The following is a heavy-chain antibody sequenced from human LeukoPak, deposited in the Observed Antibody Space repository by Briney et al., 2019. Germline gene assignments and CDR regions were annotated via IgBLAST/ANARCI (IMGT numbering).Heavy chain of an antibody. J-gene: IGHJ3*02. V-gene: IGHV7-4-1*02. CDR1: RYTFSRYA. D-gene: IGHD5-24*01. Sequence: GASVKVSCKASRYTFSRYAMNWVRQAPGQGPEWMGWINTSTGNPTYAQGFTGRFVFSLDTSVSTAYLQINSLKAEDTAVYYCARVGDGYNAAFDIWGQGTMVTVSS. CDR3: ARVGDGYNAAFDI. CDR2: INTSTGNP.